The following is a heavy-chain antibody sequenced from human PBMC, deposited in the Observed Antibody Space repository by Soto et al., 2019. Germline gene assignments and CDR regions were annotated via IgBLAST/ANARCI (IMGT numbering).Heavy chain of an antibody. CDR3: IKNL. CDR2: IAGSGGST. J-gene: IGHJ2*01. Sequence: GGSLRLSCVASGFTFNNYGMTWVRQAPGKGLEWVSGIAGSGGSTQYADSLKGRFTISRDNSKSTLYLQLNSLRAEDTAVYHCIKNLW. CDR1: GFTFNNYG. V-gene: IGHV3-23*01.